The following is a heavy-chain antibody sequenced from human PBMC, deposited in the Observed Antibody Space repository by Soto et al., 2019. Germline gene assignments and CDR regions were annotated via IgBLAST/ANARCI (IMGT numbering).Heavy chain of an antibody. J-gene: IGHJ4*02. CDR1: GFTVSISY. CDR3: AKRKYCASSTCLDF. D-gene: IGHD2-2*01. Sequence: PRGSLRLSCAGSGFTVSISYMTWVRQLPGKGLEWVSIRYSDGRSYHAESVKGRFTISTDDSENTLYLQMSSLRAEDTAVYYCAKRKYCASSTCLDFWRQGT. V-gene: IGHV3-66*01. CDR2: RYSDGRS.